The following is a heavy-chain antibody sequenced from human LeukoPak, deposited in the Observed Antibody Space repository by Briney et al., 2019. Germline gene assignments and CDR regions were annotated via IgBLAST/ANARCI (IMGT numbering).Heavy chain of an antibody. CDR3: ATAEALGTRIAAAGN. D-gene: IGHD6-13*01. V-gene: IGHV1-46*01. CDR1: GYSFTSYY. CDR2: INPGGGSP. J-gene: IGHJ4*02. Sequence: ASVKVSCKASGYSFTSYYMHWVRQAPGQGLEWMGIINPGGGSPSYAQKFQGRVTMTEDTSTDTAYMELSSLRSEDTAVYYCATAEALGTRIAAAGNWGQGTLVTVSS.